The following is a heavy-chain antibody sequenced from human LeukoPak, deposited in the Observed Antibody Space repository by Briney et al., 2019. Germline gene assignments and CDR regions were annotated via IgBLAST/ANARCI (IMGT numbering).Heavy chain of an antibody. V-gene: IGHV3-23*01. CDR1: GFTFSSYA. CDR2: ISGSGGST. D-gene: IGHD3-10*01. CDR3: AKDLRDYYGSGSYSNYYYYGMDV. J-gene: IGHJ6*02. Sequence: GGSLRLSCAASGFTFSSYAMSWVRQAPGKGLEWVSAISGSGGSTYYADSVKGRFTISRDNSKNTLYLQMNSLRAEDTAVYYCAKDLRDYYGSGSYSNYYYYGMDVWGQGTTVTVSS.